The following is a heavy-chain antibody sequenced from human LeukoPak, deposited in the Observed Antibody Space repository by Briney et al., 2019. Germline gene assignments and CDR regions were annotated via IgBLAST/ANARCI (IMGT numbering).Heavy chain of an antibody. V-gene: IGHV3-23*01. Sequence: PGGSLRLSCAASGFTFRSYAMSWVRQAPGKGLEWVSAISGSGGSTYYADSVKGRFTISRDNSKNTLYLQMNSLRAEDTAVYYCAKVSYSSSWLPPLDGMDVWGQGTTVTVSS. CDR2: ISGSGGST. D-gene: IGHD6-13*01. CDR3: AKVSYSSSWLPPLDGMDV. CDR1: GFTFRSYA. J-gene: IGHJ6*02.